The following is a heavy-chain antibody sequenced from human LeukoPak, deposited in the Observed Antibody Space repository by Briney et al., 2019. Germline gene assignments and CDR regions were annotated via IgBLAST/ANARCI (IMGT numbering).Heavy chain of an antibody. CDR1: GDTFTSYG. Sequence: ASVKVSCKASGDTFTSYGISWVRQAPGQGLEWMGWISAYNGNTNYAQKLQGRVTMTTDTSTSTAYMELRSLRSDDTAVYYCASVSVLTLTTKCLAPWGQGTLVTVSS. CDR3: ASVSVLTLTTKCLAP. V-gene: IGHV1-18*01. J-gene: IGHJ5*02. CDR2: ISAYNGNT. D-gene: IGHD1-14*01.